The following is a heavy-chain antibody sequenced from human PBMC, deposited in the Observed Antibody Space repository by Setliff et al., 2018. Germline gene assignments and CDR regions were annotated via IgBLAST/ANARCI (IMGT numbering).Heavy chain of an antibody. Sequence: PSETLSLTCSVSGGSISGGGYYWNWIRQPAGKGLEWIGRIFSGGSTTHYNPSLKSRLSMSIDTSKSQFSLRLSSVTAADTAVYYCARGRYFDWFFEDWGHGTLVTVSS. CDR1: GGSISGGGYY. D-gene: IGHD3-9*01. CDR2: IFSGGST. J-gene: IGHJ4*01. V-gene: IGHV4-61*02. CDR3: ARGRYFDWFFED.